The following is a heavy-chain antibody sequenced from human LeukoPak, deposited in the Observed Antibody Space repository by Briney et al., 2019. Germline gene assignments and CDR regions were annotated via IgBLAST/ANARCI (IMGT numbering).Heavy chain of an antibody. J-gene: IGHJ4*02. CDR1: GYTFTSYG. CDR3: ARGGAAPIDY. V-gene: IGHV1-18*01. CDR2: ISAYNGNT. Sequence: ASVKVSCKASGYTFTSYGISWVRQAPGQGLEWMGWISAYNGNTNYAQKFQGRVTMTRNTSISTAYMELSSLRSEDTAVYYCARGGAAPIDYWGQGTLVTVSS. D-gene: IGHD6-6*01.